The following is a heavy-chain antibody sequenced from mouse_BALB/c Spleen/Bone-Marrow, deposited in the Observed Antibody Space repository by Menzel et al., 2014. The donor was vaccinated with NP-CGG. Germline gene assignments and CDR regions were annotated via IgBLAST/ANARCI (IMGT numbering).Heavy chain of an antibody. CDR2: INPDSSTI. V-gene: IGHV4-1*02. CDR3: ARPDYYGYLNY. D-gene: IGHD1-1*01. J-gene: IGHJ2*01. Sequence: EVQGVESGGGLVLPGGSLKLSCAAPGLDFSRYWMSWVRQAPGKGLEWIGEINPDSSTINYTPSLKDKFIISRDNAKNTLYLRLNKVRSEDTALYFCARPDYYGYLNYWGQGTTLTVSS. CDR1: GLDFSRYW.